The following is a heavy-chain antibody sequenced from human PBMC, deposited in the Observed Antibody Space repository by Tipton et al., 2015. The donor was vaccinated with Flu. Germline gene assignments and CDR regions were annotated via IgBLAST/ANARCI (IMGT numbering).Heavy chain of an antibody. J-gene: IGHJ4*02. CDR2: INHSGST. V-gene: IGHV4-38-2*02. Sequence: TLSLTCTVSGYSISSGYYWGWIRQPPGKGLEWIGSINHSGSTYYNPSLKSRVTISVDTSKNQFSLKLSSGTAADTAVYYCAREVGDETYFDYWGQGTLVTVSS. CDR1: GYSISSGYY. D-gene: IGHD2-15*01. CDR3: AREVGDETYFDY.